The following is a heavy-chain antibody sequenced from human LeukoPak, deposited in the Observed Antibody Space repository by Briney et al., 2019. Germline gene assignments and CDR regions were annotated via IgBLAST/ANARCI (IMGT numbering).Heavy chain of an antibody. J-gene: IGHJ6*03. V-gene: IGHV4-34*01. CDR3: ARALGSYYYYYMDV. CDR1: GGSLSSYY. Sequence: PSETLSLTCTVSGGSLSSYYWSWIRQPPGKGLEWIGEINHSGSTNYNPSLKSRVTISVDTSKNQFSLKLSSVTAADTAVYYCARALGSYYYYYMDVWGKGTTVTISS. CDR2: INHSGST. D-gene: IGHD1-26*01.